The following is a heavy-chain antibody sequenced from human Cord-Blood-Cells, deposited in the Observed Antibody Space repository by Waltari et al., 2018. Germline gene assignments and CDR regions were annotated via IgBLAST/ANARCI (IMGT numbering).Heavy chain of an antibody. CDR1: GGSFSGYY. V-gene: IGHV4-34*01. CDR3: ARGESRGGYYYMDV. D-gene: IGHD2-15*01. CDR2: INHSGST. J-gene: IGHJ6*03. Sequence: QVPLQQWGAGLLKPSETLSLSCAVYGGSFSGYYWRWIRQPPGKGLEWIGEINHSGSTNYNPSLKSRVTISVDTSKNQFSLKLSSVTAADTAVYYCARGESRGGYYYMDVWGKGTTVTVSS.